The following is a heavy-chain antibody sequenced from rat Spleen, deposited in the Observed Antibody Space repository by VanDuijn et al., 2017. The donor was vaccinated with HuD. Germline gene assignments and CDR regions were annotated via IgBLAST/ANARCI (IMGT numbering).Heavy chain of an antibody. Sequence: EVQLVESDGGLVQPGSPLKLSCAVSGFTFSSGWLNWIRQAPGKGLEWVASITRDGSSTYYPDTVKGRFVISKDNAKDTGYLHMNNLRSEDTAMYYCTGGGHSALNWFAYWGQGTLVTVSS. CDR3: TGGGHSALNWFAY. CDR1: GFTFSSGW. J-gene: IGHJ3*01. D-gene: IGHD3-3*01. CDR2: ITRDGSST. V-gene: IGHV5-35*01.